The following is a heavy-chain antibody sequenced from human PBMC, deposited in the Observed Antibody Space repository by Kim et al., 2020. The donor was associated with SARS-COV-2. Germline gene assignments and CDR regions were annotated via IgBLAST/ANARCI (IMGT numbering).Heavy chain of an antibody. CDR3: NPVPGTTLALWDDFD. V-gene: IGHV3-73*01. CDR2: ISSKPNSSAT. J-gene: IGHJ3*02. Sequence: GGSLRLSCAASGFTLSGSAMHWVRQAPGIGLEWVGRISSKPNSSATAYAAPVKGRFTISSDDSKNTAYLHMNTPKTADTAVYYCNPVPGTTLALWDDFD. D-gene: IGHD1-1*01. CDR1: GFTLSGSA.